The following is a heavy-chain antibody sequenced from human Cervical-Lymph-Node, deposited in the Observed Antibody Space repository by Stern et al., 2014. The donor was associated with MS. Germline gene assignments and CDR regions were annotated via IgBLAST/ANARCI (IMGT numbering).Heavy chain of an antibody. J-gene: IGHJ6*02. CDR3: ARDWVRYYYGMDV. V-gene: IGHV4-61*02. CDR1: GGSISSGSYY. CDR2: IYTSGST. Sequence: QVQLQESGPGLVKPSQTLSLTCTVSGGSISSGSYYWSWIRQPAGKGLEWIGRIYTSGSTNYNPSLKSRVTISVATSKKQFSLKLSSVTAADTAVYYCARDWVRYYYGMDVWGQGTTVTVSS. D-gene: IGHD3-16*01.